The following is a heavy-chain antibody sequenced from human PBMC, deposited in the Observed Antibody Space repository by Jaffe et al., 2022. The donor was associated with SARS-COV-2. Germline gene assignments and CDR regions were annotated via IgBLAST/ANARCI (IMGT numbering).Heavy chain of an antibody. Sequence: QVQLQESGPGLVKPSQTLSLTCTVSGGSISSGSYYWSWIRQPAGKGLEWIGRIYTSGSTNYNPSLKSRVTISVDTSKNQFSLKLSSVTAADTAVYYCAREGQLPLWRYYYYGLEVWGEGTTVTVSS. CDR1: GGSISSGSYY. D-gene: IGHD2-2*01. V-gene: IGHV4-61*02. CDR3: AREGQLPLWRYYYYGLEV. J-gene: IGHJ6*04. CDR2: IYTSGST.